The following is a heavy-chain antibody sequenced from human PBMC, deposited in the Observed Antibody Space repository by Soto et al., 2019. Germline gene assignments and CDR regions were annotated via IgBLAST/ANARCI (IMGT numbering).Heavy chain of an antibody. V-gene: IGHV1-18*01. CDR3: ARGWVFYDSSGYYIYYFDY. CDR2: ISAYNGNT. D-gene: IGHD3-22*01. Sequence: ASVKVSCKASGYTFTSYGISWVRQAPGQGLEWMGWISAYNGNTNYAQKLQGRVTMTTDTSTSTAYMELRSLRSDDTAVYYCARGWVFYDSSGYYIYYFDYWGQGTLVTVSS. CDR1: GYTFTSYG. J-gene: IGHJ4*02.